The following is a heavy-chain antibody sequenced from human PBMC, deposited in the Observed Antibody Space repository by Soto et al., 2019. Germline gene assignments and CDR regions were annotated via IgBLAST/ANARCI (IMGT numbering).Heavy chain of an antibody. J-gene: IGHJ5*02. D-gene: IGHD6-6*01. CDR1: GFTFDDYA. V-gene: IGHV3-9*01. CDR3: AREASSSSSGFLVCWFDP. Sequence: EVQLVESGGGLVQPGRSLRLSCAASGFTFDDYAMHWVRQAPGKGLEWVSGISWNSGSIGYADSVKGRFTISRDNAKNSLYLQMNSLRAEDTAVYYCAREASSSSSGFLVCWFDPWGQGTLVTVSS. CDR2: ISWNSGSI.